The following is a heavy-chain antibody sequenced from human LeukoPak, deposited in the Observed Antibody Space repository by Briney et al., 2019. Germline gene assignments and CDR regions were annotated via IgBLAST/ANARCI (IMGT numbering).Heavy chain of an antibody. CDR2: TRPDGRET. D-gene: IGHD2-15*01. CDR3: AKDLGYLL. Sequence: PGGSLRLSCAASGFTFSSYSMIWVRQAPGKGLEWVSRTRPDGRETNHADSVKGRFTISRDNAKNTLYLQMNSLRAEDTAVYYCAKDLGYLLWGQGTLVTVSS. CDR1: GFTFSSYS. V-gene: IGHV3-21*04. J-gene: IGHJ4*02.